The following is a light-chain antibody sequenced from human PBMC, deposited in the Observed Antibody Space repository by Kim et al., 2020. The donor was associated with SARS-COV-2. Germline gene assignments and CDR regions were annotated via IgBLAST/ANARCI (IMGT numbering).Light chain of an antibody. CDR2: EDD. CDR1: SGSIDDNY. J-gene: IGLJ2*01. CDR3: QSYNRDNVI. Sequence: GKPVTTSCTRSSGSIDDNYVQWYQQRPGGVPTTVIYEDDQSPSGVSDRFSGSIDNSSTSASLTISGLRTEDEADYYCQSYNRDNVIFGGGTQLTVL. V-gene: IGLV6-57*03.